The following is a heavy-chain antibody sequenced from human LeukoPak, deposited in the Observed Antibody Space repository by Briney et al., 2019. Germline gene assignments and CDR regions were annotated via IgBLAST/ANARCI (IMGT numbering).Heavy chain of an antibody. CDR3: ARGYGGNMPLWAFDI. Sequence: QPGGSLRLSCAASEFTFSTYSMHWVRQAPGKGLEWVSYISGGSSTIYYADSAKGRFTVSRDNARNSLYLQMNSLRADDTAVYYCARGYGGNMPLWAFDIWGQGTMVTVSS. CDR1: EFTFSTYS. D-gene: IGHD4-23*01. J-gene: IGHJ3*02. CDR2: ISGGSSTI. V-gene: IGHV3-48*04.